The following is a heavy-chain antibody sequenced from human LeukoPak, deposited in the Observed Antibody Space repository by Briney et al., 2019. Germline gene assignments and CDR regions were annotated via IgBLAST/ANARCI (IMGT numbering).Heavy chain of an antibody. CDR1: GYTFTNYD. CDR3: AREGLDY. Sequence: ASVKVSCKASGYTFTNYDINWVRQATGQGLEWMGYKNPNSGNSAYAQKFQGRVTITTDASITTAYMEMSGLRSEDTALYYCAREGLDYWGQGTLVTVSS. CDR2: KNPNSGNS. V-gene: IGHV1-8*01. J-gene: IGHJ4*02.